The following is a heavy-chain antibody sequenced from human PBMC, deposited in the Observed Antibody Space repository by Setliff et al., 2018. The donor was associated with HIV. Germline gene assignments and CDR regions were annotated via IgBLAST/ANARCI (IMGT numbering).Heavy chain of an antibody. CDR2: IYYSGST. V-gene: IGHV4-59*08. Sequence: PSETLSLTCTVSGGSISSHFWSWIRQPPGKGLEWIGYIYYSGSTNYNPSLRSRVTISLDTSKNQFSLRLSSVTAADTAVYYCARQRDFDWLLQNYYYMDVWGKGATVTVSS. J-gene: IGHJ6*03. D-gene: IGHD3-9*01. CDR1: GGSISSHF. CDR3: ARQRDFDWLLQNYYYMDV.